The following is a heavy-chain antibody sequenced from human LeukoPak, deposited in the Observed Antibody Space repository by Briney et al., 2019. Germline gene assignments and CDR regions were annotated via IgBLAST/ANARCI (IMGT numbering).Heavy chain of an antibody. V-gene: IGHV1-69*13. Sequence: ASVKVSCKASGGTFNTSPLSWLRQAPGQGPEWMGGIIPFFGTANYAQKFQDRVTITADASSSTAYMELSSLRSEDTAVYYCASEGRPYYSTSGSHVYMVYSYIDVWGKGTTVIVSS. CDR3: ASEGRPYYSTSGSHVYMVYSYIDV. CDR1: GGTFNTSP. D-gene: IGHD3-16*01. CDR2: IIPFFGTA. J-gene: IGHJ6*03.